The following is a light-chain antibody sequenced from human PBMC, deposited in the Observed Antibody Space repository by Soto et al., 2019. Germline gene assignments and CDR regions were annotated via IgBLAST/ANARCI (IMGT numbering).Light chain of an antibody. CDR1: QSISTY. Sequence: DIQMTESPSSVSASVGDRVTITCRASQSISTYLIWYQQKPGKAPKIMSFAASSLQSGVPSRFRGSGSGTDFTLSISNLKPEDFETYYCQHAYSFPITFGQGTRLEIK. J-gene: IGKJ5*01. V-gene: IGKV1-12*01. CDR2: AAS. CDR3: QHAYSFPIT.